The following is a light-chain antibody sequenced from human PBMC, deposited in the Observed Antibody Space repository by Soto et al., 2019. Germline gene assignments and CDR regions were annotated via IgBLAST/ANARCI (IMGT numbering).Light chain of an antibody. J-gene: IGLJ2*01. CDR3: CSYAGSYTLV. CDR1: SSDVGGYNY. Sequence: QSALTQPRSVSGSPGQSVTISCTGTSSDVGGYNYVSWYQQHPGKAPTVMIYDVTERPSGVPDRFSGSKSGNTASLTISGLQAGDEADYYCCSYAGSYTLVFGGGNTLTVL. CDR2: DVT. V-gene: IGLV2-11*01.